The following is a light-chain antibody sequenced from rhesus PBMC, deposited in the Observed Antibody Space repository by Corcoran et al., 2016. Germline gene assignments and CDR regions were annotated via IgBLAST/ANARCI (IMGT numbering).Light chain of an antibody. V-gene: IGKV1-74*01. CDR3: QHSYGTPFT. Sequence: DIQMTQSPSSLSASVGDRVTIPCRASENVNDYLHWYQQKPGKAPKVLIYKASTLQSGVPSRFSGSGSGTDLTLTITSLQPEDVATDYCQHSYGTPFTFGPGTKLDIK. CDR1: ENVNDY. CDR2: KAS. J-gene: IGKJ3*01.